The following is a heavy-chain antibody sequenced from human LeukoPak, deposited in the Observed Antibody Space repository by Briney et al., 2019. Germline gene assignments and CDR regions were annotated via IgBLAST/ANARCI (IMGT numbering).Heavy chain of an antibody. CDR1: GFTVSSNY. V-gene: IGHV3-53*04. J-gene: IGHJ4*02. Sequence: GGSLRLSCAASGFTVSSNYMSWVRQAPGKGLEWVSVIYSGGSTYYADSVKGRFTISRHNSKNTLYLQMSSLRAEDTAVYYCVKGSNLRYFDWLNDYWGQGTLVTVSS. CDR3: VKGSNLRYFDWLNDY. CDR2: IYSGGST. D-gene: IGHD3-9*01.